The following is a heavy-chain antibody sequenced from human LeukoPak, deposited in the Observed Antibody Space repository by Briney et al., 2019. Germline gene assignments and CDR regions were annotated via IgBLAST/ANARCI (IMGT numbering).Heavy chain of an antibody. CDR3: ARGTATGGRLDY. Sequence: GRSLRLSCAASGFTFGDYAMHWVRLVPGKGLEWVSGISWNSGYIGYADSVRGRFTLSRDNAKNSLYLQMNSLRPEDMALYYCARGTATGGRLDYWGQGTLVTVSS. J-gene: IGHJ4*02. V-gene: IGHV3-9*03. CDR2: ISWNSGYI. D-gene: IGHD5-24*01. CDR1: GFTFGDYA.